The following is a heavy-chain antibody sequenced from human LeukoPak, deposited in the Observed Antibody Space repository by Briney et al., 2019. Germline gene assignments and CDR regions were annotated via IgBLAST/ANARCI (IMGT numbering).Heavy chain of an antibody. Sequence: PGRSLRLSCAASGFTFSSYSMNWVRQAPGKGLEWVSSISSSSSYSSYTYYADSVKGRFTISRDNAKNSLYLQMDSLRAEDTAVYYCAKPRTNDYGGNFDCWGQGTLVTVSS. CDR1: GFTFSSYS. CDR3: AKPRTNDYGGNFDC. CDR2: ISSSSSYSSYT. D-gene: IGHD4-23*01. J-gene: IGHJ4*02. V-gene: IGHV3-21*06.